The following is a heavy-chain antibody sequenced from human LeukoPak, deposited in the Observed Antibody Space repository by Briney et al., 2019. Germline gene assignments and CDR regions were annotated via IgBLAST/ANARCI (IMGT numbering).Heavy chain of an antibody. V-gene: IGHV4-4*07. CDR3: AREGNIVVVPATHYYYYYMDV. CDR1: GGSISSYY. Sequence: SETLSLTCTVSGGSISSYYWSWIRQPAGKGLEWIGRIYTSGSTNYNPSLKSRVTISVDTSKNQFSLKLSSVTAADTAVYYCAREGNIVVVPATHYYYYYMDVWGKGTTVTVSS. CDR2: IYTSGST. J-gene: IGHJ6*03. D-gene: IGHD2-2*01.